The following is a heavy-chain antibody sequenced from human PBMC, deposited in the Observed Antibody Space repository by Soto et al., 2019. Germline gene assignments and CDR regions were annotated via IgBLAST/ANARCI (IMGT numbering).Heavy chain of an antibody. CDR2: ISSSGTII. CDR3: ARDLGYYDSSGYFDY. J-gene: IGHJ4*02. V-gene: IGHV3-11*01. D-gene: IGHD3-22*01. Sequence: GGSLRLSCAASEFTFSDYYMSWIRQAPGKGLEWVSYISSSGTIIYYADSVKGRFTISRDNAKNSLYLQMNSLRAEDTAVYYCARDLGYYDSSGYFDYWGRGTLVTVSS. CDR1: EFTFSDYY.